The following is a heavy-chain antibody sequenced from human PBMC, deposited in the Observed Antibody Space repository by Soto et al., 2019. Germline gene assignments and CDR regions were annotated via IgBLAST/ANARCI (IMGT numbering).Heavy chain of an antibody. Sequence: SETLFLTCTVSGGSISSYYWSWIRQPAGKGLEWIGRIYTSGSTNYNPSLKSRVTMSVDTSKNQSSLKLSSVTAADTAVYYCVRDLTTTGTDYWGQGTLVTVSS. CDR3: VRDLTTTGTDY. CDR1: GGSISSYY. D-gene: IGHD1-1*01. J-gene: IGHJ4*02. CDR2: IYTSGST. V-gene: IGHV4-4*07.